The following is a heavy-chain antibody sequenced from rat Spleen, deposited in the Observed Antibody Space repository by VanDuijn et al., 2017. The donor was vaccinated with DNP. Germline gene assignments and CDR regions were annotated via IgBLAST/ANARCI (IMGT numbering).Heavy chain of an antibody. CDR1: GFIFNNHW. D-gene: IGHD1-8*01. CDR3: ARHLTTVAGYFDY. J-gene: IGHJ2*01. V-gene: IGHV5-31*01. Sequence: EVQLVESGGGPVQPGRSLKLSCIASGFIFNNHWMTWIRQAPGKGLEWVASITNTGGSTYYPDTVKGRFVIFKDNAKNTLYLQMDSLRSEDTATYYCARHLTTVAGYFDYWGQGVMVTVSS. CDR2: ITNTGGST.